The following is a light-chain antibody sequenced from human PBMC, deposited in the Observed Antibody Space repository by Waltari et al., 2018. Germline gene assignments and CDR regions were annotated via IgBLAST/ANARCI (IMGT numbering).Light chain of an antibody. V-gene: IGLV2-14*01. J-gene: IGLJ2*01. Sequence: QSALTQPASVSGSPGQSITISCTGTSSDIGYYNYVSWYQQHPGKAPKIMIYDVSNRPSGVSNRFSGSKSGNTASLTISGLQSEDEADYSCSSYTASTTLIFGGGTKLTVL. CDR2: DVS. CDR1: SSDIGYYNY. CDR3: SSYTASTTLI.